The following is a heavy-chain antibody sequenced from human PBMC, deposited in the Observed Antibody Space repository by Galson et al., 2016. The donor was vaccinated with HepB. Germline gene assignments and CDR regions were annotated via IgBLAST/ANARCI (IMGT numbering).Heavy chain of an antibody. V-gene: IGHV4-31*03. Sequence: TLSLTCTVSGGSISSGGYYWSWIRQHPGKGLEWIGYIYYSGSTYYNPSLKSRVTISVDTSKNQLSLKLSSVTAADTAVYYCARGGRAVADFDYWGQGTLVTVSS. D-gene: IGHD6-19*01. CDR3: ARGGRAVADFDY. CDR1: GGSISSGGYY. CDR2: IYYSGST. J-gene: IGHJ4*02.